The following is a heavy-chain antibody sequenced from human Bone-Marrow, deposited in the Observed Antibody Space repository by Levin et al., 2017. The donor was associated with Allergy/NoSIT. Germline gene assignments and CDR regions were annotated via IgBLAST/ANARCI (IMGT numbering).Heavy chain of an antibody. D-gene: IGHD1-7*01. CDR3: AALTGTTSLDY. CDR2: TRNKVNSYTT. Sequence: TGGSLRLSCAASGFTFSDHYMDWVRQAPGKGLEWVGRTRNKVNSYTTEYAASVKGRFTISRDDSKNSLYLQMNSLKTEDTAVYYCAALTGTTSLDYWGQGTLVTVSS. J-gene: IGHJ4*02. V-gene: IGHV3-72*01. CDR1: GFTFSDHY.